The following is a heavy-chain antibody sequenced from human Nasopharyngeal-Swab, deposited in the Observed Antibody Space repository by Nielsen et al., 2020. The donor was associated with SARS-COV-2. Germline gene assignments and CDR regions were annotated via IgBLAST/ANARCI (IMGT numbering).Heavy chain of an antibody. CDR1: GGSFSGYY. V-gene: IGHV4-34*01. CDR3: ARDYYYDSSVFDY. J-gene: IGHJ4*02. Sequence: SETLSLTCAVYGGSFSGYYWSWIRQPPGTGLEWTGEINHSGSTNYNPSLKSRVTISVDTSKNQFSLKLSSVTAADTAVYYCARDYYYDSSVFDYWGQGTLVTVSS. CDR2: INHSGST. D-gene: IGHD3-22*01.